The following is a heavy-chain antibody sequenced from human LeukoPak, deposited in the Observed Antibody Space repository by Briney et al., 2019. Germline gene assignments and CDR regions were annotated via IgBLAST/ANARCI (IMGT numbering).Heavy chain of an antibody. V-gene: IGHV3-53*01. J-gene: IGHJ4*02. Sequence: GGSLRLSCAASGFTVRSNYMSWVRQAPGKGLEWVSVIYSGGSTYYADSVKGRFTISRDNSKNTLYLQMNSLRAEDTAVYYCASEENYSLDYWGQGTLVTVSS. D-gene: IGHD2-15*01. CDR3: ASEENYSLDY. CDR1: GFTVRSNY. CDR2: IYSGGST.